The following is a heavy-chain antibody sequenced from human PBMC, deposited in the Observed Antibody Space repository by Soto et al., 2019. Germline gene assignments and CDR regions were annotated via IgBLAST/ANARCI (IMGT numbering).Heavy chain of an antibody. J-gene: IGHJ6*02. Sequence: QVQLVQSGVEVKKPGASVKVSCKASGYTFISHGISWVRQAPGQGREWMGWISGKNGNTNYAQKLQGRVTLTTDTSTSTAYMELRSLSSDDTAVYYCARVSSSIVVVPDYGMDVWGQGTTVTVSS. CDR3: ARVSSSIVVVPDYGMDV. CDR1: GYTFISHG. CDR2: ISGKNGNT. D-gene: IGHD2-15*01. V-gene: IGHV1-18*04.